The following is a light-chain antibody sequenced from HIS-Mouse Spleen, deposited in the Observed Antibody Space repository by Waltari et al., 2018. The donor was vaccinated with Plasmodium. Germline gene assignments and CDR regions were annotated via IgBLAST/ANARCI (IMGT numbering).Light chain of an antibody. J-gene: IGKJ4*01. Sequence: EIVLTQSPATLSLSPGERATLSCRASQSVSSYLAWYQQKPGQAPRPLIYDASNRATGIPARFSGSGSGTDFTRTISSLEPEDCAVYYCQQRSNWPLTFGGGTKVEIK. CDR2: DAS. CDR3: QQRSNWPLT. V-gene: IGKV3-11*01. CDR1: QSVSSY.